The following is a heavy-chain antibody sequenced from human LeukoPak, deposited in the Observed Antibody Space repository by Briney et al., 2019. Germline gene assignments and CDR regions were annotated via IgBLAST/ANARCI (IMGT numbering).Heavy chain of an antibody. Sequence: GGSLRLSCAASGFTFSSYGMSWVRHAPGKGLEWVSAISGSGGSTYYADSVKGRFTISRDNSKNTLYLQMNSLRAEDTAVYYCAKDISGYLPYRLDYWGQGTLVTVSS. V-gene: IGHV3-23*01. J-gene: IGHJ4*02. CDR3: AKDISGYLPYRLDY. D-gene: IGHD3-22*01. CDR2: ISGSGGST. CDR1: GFTFSSYG.